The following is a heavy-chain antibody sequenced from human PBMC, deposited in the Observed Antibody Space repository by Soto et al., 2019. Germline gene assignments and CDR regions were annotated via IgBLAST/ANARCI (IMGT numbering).Heavy chain of an antibody. V-gene: IGHV1-69*13. CDR1: GGTFSSYA. D-gene: IGHD3-3*01. J-gene: IGHJ6*02. CDR2: IIPIFGTA. CDR3: ASTTIFGVVIIGDYYYYGMDV. Sequence: SVKVSCKASGGTFSSYAISWVRQAPGQGLEWMGGIIPIFGTANYAQKFQGRVTITADESTSTAYMELSSLRSEDTAVYYCASTTIFGVVIIGDYYYYGMDVWGQGTTVTVSS.